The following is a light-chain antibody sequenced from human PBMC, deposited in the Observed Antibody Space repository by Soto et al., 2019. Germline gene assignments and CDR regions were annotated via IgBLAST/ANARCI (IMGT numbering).Light chain of an antibody. Sequence: QSALTQPRSVSGSPGQSVTISCTGTSSDVGSYKYVSWYQHHPGKAPKLMIFDVNKQPAGVPDRFSGSNSVNAASLTISGLQPEDEADYFCCSFVDSDTVLFGGGTTVTVL. CDR3: CSFVDSDTVL. CDR1: SSDVGSYKY. J-gene: IGLJ3*02. V-gene: IGLV2-11*01. CDR2: DVN.